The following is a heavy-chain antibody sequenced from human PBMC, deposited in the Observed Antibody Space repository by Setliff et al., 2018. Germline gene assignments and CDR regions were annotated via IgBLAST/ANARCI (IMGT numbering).Heavy chain of an antibody. D-gene: IGHD2-8*01. V-gene: IGHV4-38-2*02. CDR1: GDSFSDYY. CDR2: ICHSGST. CDR3: AKEHVVISFVTNTHHHYGMDV. J-gene: IGHJ6*02. Sequence: SETLSLTCAVYGDSFSDYYWSWIRQPPGKGLEWIGSICHSGSTHYNPSLKSRVTISVDTSKNEFSLKVSSVTAADTAVYYCAKEHVVISFVTNTHHHYGMDVWGQGATVTVSS.